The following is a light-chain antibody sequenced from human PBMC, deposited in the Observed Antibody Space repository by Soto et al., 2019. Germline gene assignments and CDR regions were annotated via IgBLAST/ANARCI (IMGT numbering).Light chain of an antibody. CDR1: QSVTSTF. Sequence: EIVLTQSPGTLSLSPGERATLSCRASQSVTSTFLAWYQQEPGQAPRLLIYGASRRATGIPDRFSGSGSGTDFTLTISRLEPEDVAVYYCQQYGSSPPYTFGQGTKVDIK. V-gene: IGKV3-20*01. CDR2: GAS. CDR3: QQYGSSPPYT. J-gene: IGKJ2*01.